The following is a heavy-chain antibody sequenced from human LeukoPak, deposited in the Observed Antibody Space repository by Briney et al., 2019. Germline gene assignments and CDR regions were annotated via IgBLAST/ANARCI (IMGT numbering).Heavy chain of an antibody. Sequence: GGSLRLSCAASGFSFSSYAMSRVRQAPGKGLEWVSHISVSAYTTYYADSVKGRFTVSRDNAKNSLYLQMNSLRAEDTAVYFCARRFDSWGQGTLVTVSS. V-gene: IGHV3-48*03. J-gene: IGHJ4*02. CDR1: GFSFSSYA. CDR2: ISVSAYTT. CDR3: ARRFDS.